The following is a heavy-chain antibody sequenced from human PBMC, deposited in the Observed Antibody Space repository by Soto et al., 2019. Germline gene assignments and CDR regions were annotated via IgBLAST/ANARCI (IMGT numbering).Heavy chain of an antibody. Sequence: GASVKVSCKASGYTFTSYDINWVRQATGQGLEWMGWMNPNSGNTGYAQKFQGRVTMTRNTSISTAYMELSSLRSEDTAVYYCARVYCSGGSCYGNYYYYYMDVWGKGTTVTVSS. D-gene: IGHD2-15*01. J-gene: IGHJ6*03. V-gene: IGHV1-8*01. CDR2: MNPNSGNT. CDR3: ARVYCSGGSCYGNYYYYYMDV. CDR1: GYTFTSYD.